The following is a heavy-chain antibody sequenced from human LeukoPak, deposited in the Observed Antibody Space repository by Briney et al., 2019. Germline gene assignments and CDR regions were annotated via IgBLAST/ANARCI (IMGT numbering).Heavy chain of an antibody. V-gene: IGHV3-21*01. D-gene: IGHD3-3*01. Sequence: GGSLRLSCAASGFTFSSYSMNWVRQAPGKGLEWVSSISSSSSYIYYADSVKGQFTISRDNAKNSLYLQMNSLRAEDTAVYYCARGTYYDFWSAEESRYYFDYWGQGTLVTVSS. J-gene: IGHJ4*02. CDR2: ISSSSSYI. CDR3: ARGTYYDFWSAEESRYYFDY. CDR1: GFTFSSYS.